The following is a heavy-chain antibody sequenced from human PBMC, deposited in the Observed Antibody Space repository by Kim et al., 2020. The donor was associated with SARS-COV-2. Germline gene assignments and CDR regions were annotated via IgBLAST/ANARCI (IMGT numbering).Heavy chain of an antibody. CDR3: ARSNYFPN. Sequence: GGSLRLSCAASGFEFSHHWMNWVRQAPGKGLELVANINPDGSETTYVDSVRGRFTISRDNAKNSLYLQMNSLRDVDTAVYYCARSNYFPNWGQGTLVTVSS. CDR2: INPDGSET. V-gene: IGHV3-7*03. J-gene: IGHJ4*02. CDR1: GFEFSHHW.